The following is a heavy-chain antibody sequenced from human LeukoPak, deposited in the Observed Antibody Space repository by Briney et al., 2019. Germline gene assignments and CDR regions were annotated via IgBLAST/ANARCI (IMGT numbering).Heavy chain of an antibody. CDR1: GFTFSSYS. D-gene: IGHD3-16*02. J-gene: IGHJ4*02. CDR2: ISSSSSTI. V-gene: IGHV3-48*01. Sequence: PGGSLRLSCAASGFTFSSYSVNWVRQAPGKGLEWVSYISSSSSTIYYADSVKGRFTISRDNAKNSLYLQMNSLRAEDTAVYYCARAHHRRVYDYVWGSYPYWGQGTLVTVSS. CDR3: ARAHHRRVYDYVWGSYPY.